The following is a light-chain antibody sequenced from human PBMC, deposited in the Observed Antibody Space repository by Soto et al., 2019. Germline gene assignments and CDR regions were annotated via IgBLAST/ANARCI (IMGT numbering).Light chain of an antibody. CDR1: QSLGSY. J-gene: IGKJ5*01. Sequence: EIVLTQSPGTLSLSPGDTATLSCRASQSLGSYLAWYQQKPGQAPRLLIYGASSRATGIPERFSGSGSGTDFTLTITRLEPEDFAVYFCQQYDVSPITFGLGTRLEIK. V-gene: IGKV3-20*01. CDR2: GAS. CDR3: QQYDVSPIT.